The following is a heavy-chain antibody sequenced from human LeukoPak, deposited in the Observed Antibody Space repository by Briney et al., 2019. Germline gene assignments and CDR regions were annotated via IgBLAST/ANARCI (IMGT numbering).Heavy chain of an antibody. CDR3: AKEEVPNDY. J-gene: IGHJ4*02. V-gene: IGHV3-23*01. Sequence: GGSLRLSCAVSGFTLSSNAMCWVRQAPGKGLEWVSGISRMGVTTYYADYVKGRFTISRDTSKNTLYLQMNTLRPEDTAVYYCAKEEVPNDYWGQGTLVTVSS. CDR1: GFTLSSNA. D-gene: IGHD2-2*01. CDR2: ISRMGVTT.